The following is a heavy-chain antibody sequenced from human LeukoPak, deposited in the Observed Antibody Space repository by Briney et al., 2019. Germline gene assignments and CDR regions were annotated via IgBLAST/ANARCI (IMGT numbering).Heavy chain of an antibody. CDR1: GGSITSYY. J-gene: IGHJ2*01. CDR3: ARGLGIAVAGDWYFDL. V-gene: IGHV4-59*01. D-gene: IGHD6-19*01. Sequence: SETLSLTCTVSGGSITSYYWIWIRRPPGKGLEWIGFIHHSGSSNYNPPLQSRVTMSIDTSRNQFSLRLGSVTAADTAVYYCARGLGIAVAGDWYFDLWGRGTLVTVSS. CDR2: IHHSGSS.